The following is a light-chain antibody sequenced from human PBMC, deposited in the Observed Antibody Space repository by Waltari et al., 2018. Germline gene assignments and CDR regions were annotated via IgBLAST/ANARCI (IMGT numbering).Light chain of an antibody. V-gene: IGKV1-5*03. CDR3: QQYHSYPYT. Sequence: DVQMTQSPSTLSASVGDRVTITCRASPLVSDWLAWFQPNPGKAPNVVIHKASMLGGGVPSRFSGSGSGTEFTLTISSLQPDDFATYYCQQYHSYPYTFGQGTTLEI. J-gene: IGKJ2*01. CDR2: KAS. CDR1: PLVSDW.